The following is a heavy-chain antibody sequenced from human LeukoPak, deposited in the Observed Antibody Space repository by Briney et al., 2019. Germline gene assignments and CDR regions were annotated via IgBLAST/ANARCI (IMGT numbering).Heavy chain of an antibody. J-gene: IGHJ4*02. CDR1: GFTVSSNY. V-gene: IGHV3-53*01. CDR3: ARRGDGGRSFDF. D-gene: IGHD4-23*01. CDR2: IYSGGTT. Sequence: GGSLRLSCAASGFTVSSNYMSWVRQAPGKGLEWVSHIYSGGTTYYADSVKGRFTISRDNSKNTLYLQMNSLRAEDTAVYYCARRGDGGRSFDFWGQGTLVTVSS.